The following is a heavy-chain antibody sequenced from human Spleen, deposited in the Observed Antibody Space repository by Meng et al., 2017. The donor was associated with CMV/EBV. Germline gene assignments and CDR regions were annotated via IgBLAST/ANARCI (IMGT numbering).Heavy chain of an antibody. D-gene: IGHD1-1*01. CDR3: TRSLYNWNDGLDY. J-gene: IGHJ4*02. CDR1: GFTFSSYS. Sequence: GGSLRLSCAASGFTFSSYSMSWVRQAPGKGLEWVGFIRSKAYGGTTEYAASVKGRFTISRDDSKSIAYLQMNSLKTEDTAVYYCTRSLYNWNDGLDYWGQGTLVTVSS. CDR2: IRSKAYGGTT. V-gene: IGHV3-49*04.